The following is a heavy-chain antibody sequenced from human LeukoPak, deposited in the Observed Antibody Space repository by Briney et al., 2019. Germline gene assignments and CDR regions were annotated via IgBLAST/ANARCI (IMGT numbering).Heavy chain of an antibody. CDR3: AKEIGSYSYYFDY. V-gene: IGHV3-7*01. J-gene: IGHJ4*02. D-gene: IGHD1-26*01. Sequence: GGSLRVSCAASGFSFSSYWMSWVRQAPGKGLEWVANIKEDGSEKEFKDSVKGRFTISRDNAQNSVYLQMSSLRAEDTAVYYCAKEIGSYSYYFDYWGQGTLVTVSS. CDR2: IKEDGSEK. CDR1: GFSFSSYW.